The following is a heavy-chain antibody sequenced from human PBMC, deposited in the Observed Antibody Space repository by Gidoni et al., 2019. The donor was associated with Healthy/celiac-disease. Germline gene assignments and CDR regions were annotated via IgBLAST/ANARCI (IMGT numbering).Heavy chain of an antibody. J-gene: IGHJ4*02. CDR3: ARGSSSGYYWVDY. CDR2: IWYDGSNK. Sequence: QVQLVESGGGVVQPGRSLSLSCAASGFTFSSYGMHWVRQAPGKGLEWVAVIWYDGSNKYYADSVKGRFTISRDNSKNTLYLQMNSLRAEDTAVYYCARGSSSGYYWVDYWGQGTLVTVSS. V-gene: IGHV3-33*01. CDR1: GFTFSSYG. D-gene: IGHD3-22*01.